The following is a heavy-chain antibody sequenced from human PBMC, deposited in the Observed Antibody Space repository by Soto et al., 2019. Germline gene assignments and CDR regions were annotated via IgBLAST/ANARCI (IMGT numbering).Heavy chain of an antibody. J-gene: IGHJ6*02. V-gene: IGHV1-3*01. CDR1: GYTFTSYA. Sequence: ASVKVSCKASGYTFTSYAMHWVRQAPGQRLEWMGWINAGNGNTKYSQKFQGRVTITRDTSASTAYMELSSLRSEDTAVYYCARATHEDYDFWSGPSYGMDVWGQGTTVTVSS. CDR2: INAGNGNT. D-gene: IGHD3-3*01. CDR3: ARATHEDYDFWSGPSYGMDV.